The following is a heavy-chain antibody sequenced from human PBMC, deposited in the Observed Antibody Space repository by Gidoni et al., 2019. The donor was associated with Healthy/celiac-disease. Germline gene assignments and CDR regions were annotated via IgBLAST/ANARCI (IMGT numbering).Heavy chain of an antibody. CDR1: GGSISSYY. Sequence: QVQLQESGPGLVKPSETLSLTCTVSGGSISSYYWSWIRQPPGKGLEWIGYIYYSGSTNYNPSLKSRVTISVDTYKNQFSLKLSSVTAADTAVYYCATDRGDYYYGMDVWGQGTTVTVSS. J-gene: IGHJ6*02. CDR2: IYYSGST. V-gene: IGHV4-59*08. CDR3: ATDRGDYYYGMDV.